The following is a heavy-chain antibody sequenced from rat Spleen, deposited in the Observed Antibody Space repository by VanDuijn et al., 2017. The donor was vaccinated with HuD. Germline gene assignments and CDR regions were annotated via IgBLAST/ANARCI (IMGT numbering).Heavy chain of an antibody. D-gene: IGHD1-2*01. CDR2: IRTSGGTT. CDR3: ARHTYSSYVMDA. V-gene: IGHV5S23*01. Sequence: EVQLVESGGGLVQPGRSLKLSCAASGFTFSNYDMAWVRQAPTQGLEWVASIRTSGGTTYYRDSVKGRFTVSRDNAKSTLYLQMDSLRSEDTATYYCARHTYSSYVMDAWGQGASVTVSS. CDR1: GFTFSNYD. J-gene: IGHJ4*01.